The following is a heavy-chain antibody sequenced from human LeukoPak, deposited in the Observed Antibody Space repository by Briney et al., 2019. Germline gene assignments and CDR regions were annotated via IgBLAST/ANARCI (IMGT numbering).Heavy chain of an antibody. V-gene: IGHV4-34*01. Sequence: SETLSLTCAVYGGSFSGYYWSWIRQPPGKGLEWIGEINHSGSTNYNPSLKSRVTISVDTSKNQFSLKLSSVTAADTAVYYCAVGRPYGGNSDAGGPTDYWGQGTLVTVSS. J-gene: IGHJ4*02. CDR2: INHSGST. D-gene: IGHD4-23*01. CDR1: GGSFSGYY. CDR3: AVGRPYGGNSDAGGPTDY.